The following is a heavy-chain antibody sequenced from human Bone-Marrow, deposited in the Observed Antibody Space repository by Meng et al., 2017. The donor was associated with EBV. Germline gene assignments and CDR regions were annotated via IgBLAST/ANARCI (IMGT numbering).Heavy chain of an antibody. V-gene: IGHV4-30-2*01. CDR2: IYHSVST. Sequence: QPVLQESCSGRVTASHTLSLSCAISGASINSGADSWTWSRQPPGRGLEWIGYIYHSVSTHYNPSLKSRVTISVDRSKNQFSLQLTSVTAADTAVYFCARVRGSDYTDYSLDYWGQGTLVTVSS. D-gene: IGHD4-11*01. J-gene: IGHJ4*02. CDR1: GASINSGADS. CDR3: ARVRGSDYTDYSLDY.